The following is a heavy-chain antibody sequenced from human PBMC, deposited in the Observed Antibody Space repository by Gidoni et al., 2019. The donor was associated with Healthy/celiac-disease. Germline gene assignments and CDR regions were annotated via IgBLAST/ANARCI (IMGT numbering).Heavy chain of an antibody. Sequence: EVQLVVSGGGLVKPGGSLRLSCAASGFTFSSYSMNWVRQAPGKGLGWVSSISSSSSYIYYADSVKGRFTISRDNAKNSLYLQMNSLRAEDTAVYYCAREERITVQYYYYYYGMDVWGQGTTVTVSS. CDR2: ISSSSSYI. CDR1: GFTFSSYS. CDR3: AREERITVQYYYYYYGMDV. V-gene: IGHV3-21*01. J-gene: IGHJ6*02. D-gene: IGHD3-16*01.